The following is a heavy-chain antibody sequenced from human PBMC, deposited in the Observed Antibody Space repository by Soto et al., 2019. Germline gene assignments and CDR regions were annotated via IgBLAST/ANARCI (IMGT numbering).Heavy chain of an antibody. CDR1: GGSFSGYY. V-gene: IGHV4-34*01. Sequence: SETLSLTCAVYGGSFSGYYWSWIRQPPGKGLEWIGEINHSGSTNYNPSLKSRVTISVDTSKNQFSLKRTSVTAADTAVYYCAGGLNSSGFDYWGQGTLVTVSS. J-gene: IGHJ4*02. D-gene: IGHD6-19*01. CDR2: INHSGST. CDR3: AGGLNSSGFDY.